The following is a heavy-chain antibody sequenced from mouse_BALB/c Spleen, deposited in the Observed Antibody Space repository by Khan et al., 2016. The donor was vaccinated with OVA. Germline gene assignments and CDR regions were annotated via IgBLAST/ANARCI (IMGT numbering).Heavy chain of an antibody. D-gene: IGHD2-2*01. CDR1: GYTFTDYN. J-gene: IGHJ3*01. V-gene: IGHV1-18*01. CDR2: ITPNNGGT. CDR3: AKHGYGEFAY. Sequence: VRLQQSGPELVKPGASVKISCKASGYTFTDYNMDWVKQSHGKSLEWIGDITPNNGGTIYSQKFKGKATLTVDKSSSTAYMELRSLTSEDTAVYSCAKHGYGEFAYWGQGTLVTVSA.